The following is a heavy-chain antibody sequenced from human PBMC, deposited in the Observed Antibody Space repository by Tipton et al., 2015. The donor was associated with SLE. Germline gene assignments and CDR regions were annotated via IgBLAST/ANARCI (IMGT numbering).Heavy chain of an antibody. J-gene: IGHJ1*01. CDR2: INSDGSST. CDR3: AKDRDSSPSPEGYFQH. Sequence: SLRLSCAASGFTFSSYAMSWVRQAPGKGLVWVSRINSDGSSTSYADSVKGRFTISRDNAKNTLYLQMNSLRAEDTAVYYCAKDRDSSPSPEGYFQHWGQCTLVTVSS. V-gene: IGHV3-74*01. D-gene: IGHD6-6*01. CDR1: GFTFSSYA.